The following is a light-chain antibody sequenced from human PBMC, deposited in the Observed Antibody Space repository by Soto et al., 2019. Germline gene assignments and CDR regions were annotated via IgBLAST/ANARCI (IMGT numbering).Light chain of an antibody. CDR3: KSYAGSNTYV. V-gene: IGLV2-8*01. CDR1: KNDTGVYDF. J-gene: IGLJ1*01. CDR2: EVV. Sequence: QSVLTQPPSASGSPGQAVTISCTGTKNDTGVYDFVSWYQHHPGKAPRLIIYEVVQRPSGVADRFSGSKSGNTASLTVSGLQAADEADYFCKSYAGSNTYVFGSGTKVTVL.